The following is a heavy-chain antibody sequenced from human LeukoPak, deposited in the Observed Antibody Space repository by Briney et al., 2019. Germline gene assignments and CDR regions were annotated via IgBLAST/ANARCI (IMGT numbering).Heavy chain of an antibody. Sequence: GGSLRLSCGASGFTFSNYWMSWVRQAPGKGLERVATMKEDGSEEYYVDSVKGRFTISRDNAKNSLYLQMNSLRAEDTAVYYCARTLRTFNWFDPWGQGTLVTVSS. D-gene: IGHD3-16*01. J-gene: IGHJ5*02. CDR2: MKEDGSEE. CDR1: GFTFSNYW. CDR3: ARTLRTFNWFDP. V-gene: IGHV3-7*01.